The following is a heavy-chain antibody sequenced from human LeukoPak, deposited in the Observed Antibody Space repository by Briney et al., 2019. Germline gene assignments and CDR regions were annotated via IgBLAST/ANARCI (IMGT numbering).Heavy chain of an antibody. D-gene: IGHD3-9*01. CDR3: ARGDYDILTASYYGMDV. J-gene: IGHJ6*02. CDR1: RFTFSSYG. V-gene: IGHV3-30*03. CDR2: ISYDGSNK. Sequence: GGSLRLSCAASRFTFSSYGMHWVRRAPGKGLEWVAVISYDGSNKYYADSVKGRFTISRDNSKNTLYLQMNSLRPEDTAVYYCARGDYDILTASYYGMDVWGQGTTVTVSS.